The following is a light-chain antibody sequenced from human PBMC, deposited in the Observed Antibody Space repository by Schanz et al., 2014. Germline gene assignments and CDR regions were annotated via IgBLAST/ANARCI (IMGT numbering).Light chain of an antibody. V-gene: IGLV2-11*01. CDR1: SSDVGGYNY. CDR2: DVS. Sequence: QSVLTQPRSVSGSPGQSVTISCTGTSSDVGGYNYVSWYQQHPGKAPKLMIYDVSKRPSGVPDRFSGSKSGNTASLTISGLQAEDEADYYCAAWDDSLSGHGVFGGGTKLTVL. CDR3: AAWDDSLSGHGV. J-gene: IGLJ3*02.